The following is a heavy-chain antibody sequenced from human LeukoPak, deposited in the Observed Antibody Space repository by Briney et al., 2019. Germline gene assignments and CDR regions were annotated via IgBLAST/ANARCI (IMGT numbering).Heavy chain of an antibody. CDR1: GFTYSNYW. CDR3: ATSLYSGTKPDY. Sequence: GGSLRLSCAASGFTYSNYWMHWVRQTPGKGLVWVSRINSDASSTSYADSVKGRFTISRDRAKNTLYLQMNGLRADDTAVYYCATSLYSGTKPDYWGQGTLVTVSS. CDR2: INSDASST. D-gene: IGHD1-26*01. V-gene: IGHV3-74*01. J-gene: IGHJ4*02.